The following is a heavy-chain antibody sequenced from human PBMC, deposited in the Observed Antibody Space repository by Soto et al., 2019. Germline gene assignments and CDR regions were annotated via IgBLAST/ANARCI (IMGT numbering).Heavy chain of an antibody. CDR2: ISDDGSNK. J-gene: IGHJ4*02. D-gene: IGHD3-16*01. CDR3: ARDLGGSIDY. V-gene: IGHV3-30-3*01. CDR1: GFTFSSYA. Sequence: QVQLVESGGGVVQPGRSLRLSCAASGFTFSSYAMHWVRQAPGKGLEWVAVISDDGSNKYYADSVKGRFTISRDNSKNTLYLQMNSLRAEDTAVYYCARDLGGSIDYWGQGTLVTVSS.